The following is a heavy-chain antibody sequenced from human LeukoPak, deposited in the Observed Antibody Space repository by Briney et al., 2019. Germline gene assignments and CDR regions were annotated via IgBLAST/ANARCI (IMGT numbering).Heavy chain of an antibody. CDR1: GGSISSGDYY. CDR3: ARRPPGYYYGMDV. Sequence: PSETLSLTCTVSGGSISSGDYYWSWIRQPPGKGLVWIGYIYYSGSTYYNPSLKSRVTVSVDTSKNQFSLKLSSVTAADTAVYYCARRPPGYYYGMDVWGQGTTVTVSS. CDR2: IYYSGST. J-gene: IGHJ6*02. V-gene: IGHV4-30-4*08.